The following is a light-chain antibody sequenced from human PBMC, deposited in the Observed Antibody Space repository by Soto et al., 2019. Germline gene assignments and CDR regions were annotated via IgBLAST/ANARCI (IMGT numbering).Light chain of an antibody. V-gene: IGLV2-8*01. CDR2: EVT. J-gene: IGLJ1*01. Sequence: LTQPPSASGSPGQSVTISCTGTSSDVGGYDYVSWYQQHPGKAPKLMIYEVTTRPSGVPDRFSGSKSGNTASLTVSGLQAEDEADYYCRSYAGSNNFVFGTGTKVTVL. CDR3: RSYAGSNNFV. CDR1: SSDVGGYDY.